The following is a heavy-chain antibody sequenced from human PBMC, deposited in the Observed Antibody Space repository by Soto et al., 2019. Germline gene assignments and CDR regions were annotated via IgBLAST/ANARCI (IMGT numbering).Heavy chain of an antibody. CDR3: AIVLSGRSLFDY. J-gene: IGHJ4*02. Sequence: PSETLSLTCTVSGGSISSDYWSWIRQPPGKGLEWIGYISYSGNTNYNPSLETLVNIPGDTSEKEFSVKLRSVTAGDTAVYFCAIVLSGRSLFDYWGQGMLVTVSS. CDR1: GGSISSDY. D-gene: IGHD1-26*01. CDR2: ISYSGNT. V-gene: IGHV4-59*01.